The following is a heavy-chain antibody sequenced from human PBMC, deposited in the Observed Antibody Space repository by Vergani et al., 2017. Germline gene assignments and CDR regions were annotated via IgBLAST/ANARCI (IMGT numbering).Heavy chain of an antibody. Sequence: QVQLQESGPGLVKPSETLSLTCAVSGYSISSGYYWGWIRQPPGKGLEWIGSIYHSGSTYYNPSLKSRVTISVDTSKNQFSLKLSSVTAADTAVYYCARMIAAAGTEYFDYWGQGTLVTVSS. CDR3: ARMIAAAGTEYFDY. J-gene: IGHJ4*02. CDR2: IYHSGST. V-gene: IGHV4-38-2*01. CDR1: GYSISSGYY. D-gene: IGHD6-13*01.